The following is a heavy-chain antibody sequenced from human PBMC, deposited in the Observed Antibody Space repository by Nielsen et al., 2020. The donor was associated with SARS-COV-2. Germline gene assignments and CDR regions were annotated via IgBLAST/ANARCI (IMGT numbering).Heavy chain of an antibody. CDR1: GFTFSSYS. CDR2: ISSSGSTI. Sequence: GESLKISCAASGFTFSSYSMNWVRQAPGKGLEWVSSISSSGSTIYYADSVKGRFTISRDNAKNSLYLQMNSLRAEDTAVYYCARVNTGRITMIVVVEYFDYWGQGTLVTVSS. J-gene: IGHJ4*02. V-gene: IGHV3-21*04. D-gene: IGHD3-22*01. CDR3: ARVNTGRITMIVVVEYFDY.